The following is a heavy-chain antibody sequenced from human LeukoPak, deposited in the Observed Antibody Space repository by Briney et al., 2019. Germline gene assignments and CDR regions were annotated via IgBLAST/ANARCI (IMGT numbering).Heavy chain of an antibody. CDR3: ARAQGNGLIDF. CDR2: IFYSGST. Sequence: KPSETLSLTCTVSGGSIRTSSYYWGWVRQPPGKGLEWIGNIFYSGSTYYSPSLKSRVTISLDTSRNQFSLRLSSVTAADTADYYCARAQGNGLIDFWGQGTLVTVSS. V-gene: IGHV4-39*01. CDR1: GGSIRTSSYY. D-gene: IGHD3/OR15-3a*01. J-gene: IGHJ4*02.